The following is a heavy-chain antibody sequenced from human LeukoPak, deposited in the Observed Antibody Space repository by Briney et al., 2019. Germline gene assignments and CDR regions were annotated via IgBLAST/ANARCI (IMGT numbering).Heavy chain of an antibody. CDR2: IKQDGSEK. CDR3: ARDQSHIVGAKGGLLTP. J-gene: IGHJ5*02. Sequence: PGGSLRLSCAASGFTFSSYWMSWVRQAPGKGLEWVANIKQDGSEKYYVDSVKGRFTISRDNAKNSLYLQMNSLRAEDTAVYYCARDQSHIVGAKGGLLTPWGQGTLVTVSS. D-gene: IGHD1-26*01. CDR1: GFTFSSYW. V-gene: IGHV3-7*01.